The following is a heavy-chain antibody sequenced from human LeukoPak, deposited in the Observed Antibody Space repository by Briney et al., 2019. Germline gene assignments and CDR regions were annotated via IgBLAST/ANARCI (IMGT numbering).Heavy chain of an antibody. CDR1: GYTFTSYD. CDR3: ARDYGDYPPEYTCGY. D-gene: IGHD4-17*01. CDR2: IIPIFGTA. Sequence: GASVKVSCKASGYTFTSYDISWVRQAPGQGLEWMGGIIPIFGTANYAQKFQGRVTITADESTSTAYMELSSLRSEDTAVYYCARDYGDYPPEYTCGYWGQGTLVTVSS. V-gene: IGHV1-69*13. J-gene: IGHJ4*02.